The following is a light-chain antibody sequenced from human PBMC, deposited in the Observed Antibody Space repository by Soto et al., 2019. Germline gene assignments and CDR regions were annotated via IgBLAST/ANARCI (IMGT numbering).Light chain of an antibody. V-gene: IGKV3-15*01. J-gene: IGKJ1*01. CDR2: GAS. Sequence: EILMTHSPATLSVSPGERATLSFGASQSVDSNLAWYQQKPGQAPRLLIYGASTRATGIPARFSGSGSGTEFTLTISSLQSEDFAVYYCQQYNNWPLTFGQGTKV. CDR1: QSVDSN. CDR3: QQYNNWPLT.